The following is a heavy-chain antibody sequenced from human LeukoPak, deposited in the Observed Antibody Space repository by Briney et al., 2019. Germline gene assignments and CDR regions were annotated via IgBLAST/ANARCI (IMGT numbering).Heavy chain of an antibody. CDR1: GGSISSYY. CDR2: INHSGST. D-gene: IGHD3-10*01. V-gene: IGHV4-34*01. J-gene: IGHJ5*02. CDR3: ARLKNPVYYGSGSYHSNWFDP. Sequence: SETLSLTCTVSGGSISSYYWSWIRQPPGKGLEWIGEINHSGSTNYNPSLKSRVTISVDTSKNQFSLKLSSVTAADTAVYYCARLKNPVYYGSGSYHSNWFDPWGQGTLVTVSS.